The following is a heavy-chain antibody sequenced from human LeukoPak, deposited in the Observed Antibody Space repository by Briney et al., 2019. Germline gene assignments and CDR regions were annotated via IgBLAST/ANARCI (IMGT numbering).Heavy chain of an antibody. CDR3: AREVLLQWPEGRYFDY. CDR1: GGSISSYY. V-gene: IGHV4-59*01. D-gene: IGHD6-19*01. J-gene: IGHJ4*02. CDR2: IYYSGST. Sequence: SETLSLTCTVSGGSISSYYWSWIRQPPGKGLEWIGYIYYSGSTNYNPSLKSRVTISVDTSKNQFSLKLSSVTAADTAVYYCAREVLLQWPEGRYFDYWGQGTLVTVSS.